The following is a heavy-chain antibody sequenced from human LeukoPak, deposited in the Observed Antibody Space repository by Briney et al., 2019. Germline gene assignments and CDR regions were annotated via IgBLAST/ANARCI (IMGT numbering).Heavy chain of an antibody. J-gene: IGHJ4*02. Sequence: HPGGSLRLSCAASGFTFSSYEMNWVRQAPGKGLEWVSYISSSDSTIYYADSVKGRFTISRDNAKNSLYLQMNSLRAGDTAAYYCARTIEMATISYFDYWGQGTLVTVSS. CDR1: GFTFSSYE. D-gene: IGHD5-24*01. V-gene: IGHV3-48*03. CDR3: ARTIEMATISYFDY. CDR2: ISSSDSTI.